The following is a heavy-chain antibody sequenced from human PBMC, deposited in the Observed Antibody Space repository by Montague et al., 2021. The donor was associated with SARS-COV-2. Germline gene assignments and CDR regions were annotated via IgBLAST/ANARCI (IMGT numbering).Heavy chain of an antibody. CDR3: ERGMIRGVTTPFDY. CDR1: SGSIISSGYY. V-gene: IGHV4-39*02. J-gene: IGHJ4*02. Sequence: SETLSLTCSVSSGSIISSGYYWGWIRQPPGKELERIGNIYYSGTTYYNPSLQSRGTISVDTSKNHLSLRLSSVTAADTAVYFCERGMIRGVTTPFDYWGQGSQVTVSS. CDR2: IYYSGTT. D-gene: IGHD3-10*01.